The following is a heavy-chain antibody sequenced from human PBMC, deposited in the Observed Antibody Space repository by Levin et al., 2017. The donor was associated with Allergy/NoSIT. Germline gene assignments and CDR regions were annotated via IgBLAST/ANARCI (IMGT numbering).Heavy chain of an antibody. CDR2: ISWNSGSI. Sequence: LSLTCAASGFTFDDYAMHWVRQAPGKGLEWVSGISWNSGSIGYADSVKGRFTISRDNAKNSLYLQMNSLRAEDTALYYCAKARMWLGHAFDIWGQGTMVTVSS. D-gene: IGHD6-19*01. J-gene: IGHJ3*02. CDR3: AKARMWLGHAFDI. CDR1: GFTFDDYA. V-gene: IGHV3-9*01.